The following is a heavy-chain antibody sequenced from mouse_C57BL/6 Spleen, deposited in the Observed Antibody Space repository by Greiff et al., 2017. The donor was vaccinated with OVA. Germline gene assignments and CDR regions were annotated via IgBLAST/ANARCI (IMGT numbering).Heavy chain of an antibody. D-gene: IGHD1-1*01. J-gene: IGHJ3*01. CDR3: ARRDYGSAWFAY. V-gene: IGHV5-4*03. CDR1: GFTFSSYA. Sequence: EVQLVESGGGLVKPGGSLKLSCAASGFTFSSYAMSWVRQTPEKRLAWVATISDGGSYTYYPDNVKGRFTISRDNAKNNLYLQMSHLKSEDTAMYYCARRDYGSAWFAYWGQGTLVTVSA. CDR2: ISDGGSYT.